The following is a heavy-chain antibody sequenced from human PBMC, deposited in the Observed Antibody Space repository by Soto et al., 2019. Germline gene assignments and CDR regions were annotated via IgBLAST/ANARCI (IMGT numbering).Heavy chain of an antibody. CDR2: INAGNGNT. V-gene: IGHV1-3*01. CDR1: GYTFTSYA. CDR3: ATAQGSYYDFWSGYLYGMDV. D-gene: IGHD3-3*01. J-gene: IGHJ6*02. Sequence: ASVKVSCKASGYTFTSYAMHWVRQAPGQRLEWMGWINAGNGNTKYSQKFQGRVTITRDMSTSTAYMELSSLRSEDTAVYYCATAQGSYYDFWSGYLYGMDVWGQGTTVTVSS.